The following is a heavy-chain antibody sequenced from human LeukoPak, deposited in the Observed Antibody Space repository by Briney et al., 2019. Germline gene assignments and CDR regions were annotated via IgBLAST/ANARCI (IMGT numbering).Heavy chain of an antibody. CDR2: IYTSGST. Sequence: SETLSLTCTVSGGSISSGSYYWSWIRQPAGKGLEWIGRIYTSGSTNYNPSLKSRVTISVDTSKNQFSLKLSSVTAADTAVYYCARVGTHYDSSGYYYYFDYWGQGTLVTVSS. D-gene: IGHD3-22*01. J-gene: IGHJ4*02. CDR3: ARVGTHYDSSGYYYYFDY. V-gene: IGHV4-61*02. CDR1: GGSISSGSYY.